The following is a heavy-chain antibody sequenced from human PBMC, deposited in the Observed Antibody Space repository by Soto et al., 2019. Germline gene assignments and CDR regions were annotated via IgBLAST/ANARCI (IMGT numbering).Heavy chain of an antibody. CDR3: ASSEKYYYAPGIN. V-gene: IGHV4-30-4*01. CDR1: GASISSGDYY. J-gene: IGHJ4*02. Sequence: QVQLQESGPGLVKPSQTLPLTCTVSGASISSGDYYWSWIRQPPGKGLEWIGYISYSGSSYYNPSVKSRGTLSVDTSNNQFSLILNSVTAADTAVYSCASSEKYYYAPGINCGRGALVIVSS. D-gene: IGHD3-10*01. CDR2: ISYSGSS.